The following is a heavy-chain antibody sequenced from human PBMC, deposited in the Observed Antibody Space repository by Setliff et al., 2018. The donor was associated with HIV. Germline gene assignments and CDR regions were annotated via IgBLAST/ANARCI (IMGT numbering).Heavy chain of an antibody. D-gene: IGHD3-22*01. CDR1: GFTVSSVY. CDR2: IYDDGST. J-gene: IGHJ4*02. Sequence: PGGSLRLSCAASGFTVSSVYMRWIRQAPGKGLEWVSVIYDDGSTYYADSVKGRFTVSRDESKNTLLLQMKSLRAGDTALYYCARSGVYDHFSGYFIRPFDYWGQGALVTVSS. CDR3: ARSGVYDHFSGYFIRPFDY. V-gene: IGHV3-53*01.